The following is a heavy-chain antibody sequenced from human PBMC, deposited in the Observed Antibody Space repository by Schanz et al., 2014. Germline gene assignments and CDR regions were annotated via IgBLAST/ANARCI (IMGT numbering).Heavy chain of an antibody. Sequence: VQLVESGGGVVQPGRSLRLSCAASGFTFSNYGMSWVRQAPGKGLEWVSTISASGSATYYADSVKGRFTISRDSARNSLYLQMSSLRAEDTAVYYCAKDFTGSGIFFNSWGQGTLVSVSS. CDR1: GFTFSNYG. V-gene: IGHV3-21*01. J-gene: IGHJ5*01. CDR2: ISASGSAT. CDR3: AKDFTGSGIFFNS. D-gene: IGHD3-10*01.